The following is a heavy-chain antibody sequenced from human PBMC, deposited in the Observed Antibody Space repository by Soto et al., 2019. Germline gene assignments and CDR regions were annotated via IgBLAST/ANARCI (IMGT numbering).Heavy chain of an antibody. Sequence: GVSLRLSCAASGFTFSSYEMHWVRQAPGKGLEWVAAISYDGINKYYADSVKGRFTISRDNAQNTLYLQVNSLRVEGTAVYYCARQRISGQRIYGVDVWGQGTTVTVSS. CDR1: GFTFSSYE. V-gene: IGHV3-30-3*01. J-gene: IGHJ6*02. D-gene: IGHD6-25*01. CDR2: ISYDGINK. CDR3: ARQRISGQRIYGVDV.